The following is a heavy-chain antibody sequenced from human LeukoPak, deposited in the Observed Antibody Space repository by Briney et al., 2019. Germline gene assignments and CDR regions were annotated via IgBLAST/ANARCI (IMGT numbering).Heavy chain of an antibody. V-gene: IGHV3-48*03. CDR2: ISSSGSSI. J-gene: IGHJ4*02. Sequence: GGSLRLSCAASGFTLSGYEMNWVRQAPGKGLEWVSYISSSGSSIYYADSVKGRFIISRDNAKNSLYLQMNSLRAEDTAVYYCATATARLVDYWGQGTLVNVAS. CDR3: ATATARLVDY. CDR1: GFTLSGYE. D-gene: IGHD4-17*01.